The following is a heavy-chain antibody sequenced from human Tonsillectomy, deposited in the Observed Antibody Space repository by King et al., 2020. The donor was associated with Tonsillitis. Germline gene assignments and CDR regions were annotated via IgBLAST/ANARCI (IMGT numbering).Heavy chain of an antibody. Sequence: QLQESGPGLVKPSETLSLTCTVSGDSISSSNYYWGWIRQPPGKGLEWIGSIYYSGNTYYNPSLKSRVTISVDTTKNQFSLKLSSVTAADTAVYYCATVHCSGGSCYWGYWGQGTLVTVSS. CDR1: GDSISSSNYY. J-gene: IGHJ4*02. D-gene: IGHD2-15*01. CDR3: ATVHCSGGSCYWGY. CDR2: IYYSGNT. V-gene: IGHV4-39*07.